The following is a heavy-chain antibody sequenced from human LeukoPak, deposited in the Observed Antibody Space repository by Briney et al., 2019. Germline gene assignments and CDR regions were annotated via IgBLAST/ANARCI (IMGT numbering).Heavy chain of an antibody. V-gene: IGHV3-20*04. CDR2: INWNGGST. J-gene: IGHJ6*03. Sequence: GGSLRLSCAASGFTFDDYGMSWVRQAPGKGLEWVSGINWNGGSTGYADSVKGRFTISRDNAKNSLYLQMNSLRAEDTALYYCARALGYCSSTSCRVFYYYMDVWGKGTTVTVSS. D-gene: IGHD2-2*01. CDR1: GFTFDDYG. CDR3: ARALGYCSSTSCRVFYYYMDV.